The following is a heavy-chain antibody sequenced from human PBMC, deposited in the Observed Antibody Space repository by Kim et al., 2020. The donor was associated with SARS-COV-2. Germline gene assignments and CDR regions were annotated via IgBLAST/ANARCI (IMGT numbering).Heavy chain of an antibody. D-gene: IGHD3-10*01. Sequence: SQTLSLTCAISGDSVSSNSAAWNWIRQSPSRGLEWLGRTYYRSKWYNDYAVSVKSRITINPDTSKNQFSLQLNSVTPEDTAVYYCERGGGVLWFGELSGGDAFDIWGQGTMVTVSS. CDR1: GDSVSSNSAA. J-gene: IGHJ3*02. V-gene: IGHV6-1*01. CDR3: ERGGGVLWFGELSGGDAFDI. CDR2: TYYRSKWYN.